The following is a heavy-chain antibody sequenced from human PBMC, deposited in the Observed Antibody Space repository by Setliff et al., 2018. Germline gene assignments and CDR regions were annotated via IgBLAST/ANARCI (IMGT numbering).Heavy chain of an antibody. CDR1: GYPFTDYY. J-gene: IGHJ4*02. V-gene: IGHV1-2*06. Sequence: ASVKVSCKVSGYPFTDYYIHWVRQAPGQGLEWMGRINPNSGATNFAQKFQGRVTMTRDTSISTAYMDLSRLRSDDTAVYYCARDLYNSGSDYWGQGTLVTVSS. CDR2: INPNSGAT. D-gene: IGHD6-25*01. CDR3: ARDLYNSGSDY.